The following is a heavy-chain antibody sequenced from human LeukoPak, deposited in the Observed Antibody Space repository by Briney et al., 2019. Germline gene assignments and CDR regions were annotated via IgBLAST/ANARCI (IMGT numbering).Heavy chain of an antibody. D-gene: IGHD5-18*01. Sequence: SETLSLTCTVSGGSISSSTYYWGWIRQPPGKGLEWIGSMYYSGSTGSTNYNPSLKSRVTISVDTSKNQFSLKLSSVTAADTAVYYCARFNSYGYRFDYWGQGTLVTVSS. CDR1: GGSISSSTYY. CDR3: ARFNSYGYRFDY. CDR2: MYYSGSTGST. J-gene: IGHJ4*02. V-gene: IGHV4-39*07.